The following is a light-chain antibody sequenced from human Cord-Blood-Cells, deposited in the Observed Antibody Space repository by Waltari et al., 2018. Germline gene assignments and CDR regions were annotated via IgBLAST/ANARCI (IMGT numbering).Light chain of an antibody. CDR2: DVS. Sequence: QSARPQPAPVSGSPGPPITIPCTGTSSDVGGYNYFSWYQQHPGKAPKLMIYDVSKRPSGVSNRFSGSKSGNTASLTISGLQAEDEADYYCSSYTSSSTWVFGGGTKLTVL. CDR3: SSYTSSSTWV. CDR1: SSDVGGYNY. V-gene: IGLV2-14*01. J-gene: IGLJ3*02.